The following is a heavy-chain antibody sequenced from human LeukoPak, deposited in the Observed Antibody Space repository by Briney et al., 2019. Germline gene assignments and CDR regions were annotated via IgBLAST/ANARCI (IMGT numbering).Heavy chain of an antibody. CDR3: ARDPPYRYCTNGVCGDYYYYYGMDV. D-gene: IGHD2-8*01. CDR1: GFTFSSYA. V-gene: IGHV3-30-3*01. CDR2: ISYDGSNK. J-gene: IGHJ6*02. Sequence: GGSLRLSCAASGFTFSSYAMHWVRQAPGKGLEWVAVISYDGSNKYYADSVKGRFTISRDNSKNTLYLQMNSLRAEDTAVYYCARDPPYRYCTNGVCGDYYYYYGMDVWGQGTTVTVSS.